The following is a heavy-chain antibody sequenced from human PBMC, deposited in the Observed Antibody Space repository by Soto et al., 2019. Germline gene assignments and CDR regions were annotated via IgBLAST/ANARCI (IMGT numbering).Heavy chain of an antibody. CDR2: ISYDGSNK. D-gene: IGHD3-10*01. V-gene: IGHV3-30*18. CDR3: AKDLVRYYGSGSSYYYYYGMDV. J-gene: IGHJ6*02. CDR1: GFTFSSYG. Sequence: QVQLVESGGGVVQPGRSLRLSCAASGFTFSSYGMHWVRQAPGKGLEWVAVISYDGSNKYYADSVKGRFTISRDNSKNTLYLQMNSLRAEDSAVYYCAKDLVRYYGSGSSYYYYYGMDVWGQGTTVTVSS.